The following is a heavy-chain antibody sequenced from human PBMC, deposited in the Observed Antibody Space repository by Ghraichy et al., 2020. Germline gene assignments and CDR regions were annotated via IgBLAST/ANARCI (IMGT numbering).Heavy chain of an antibody. Sequence: SETLSLTCAVYGGSFSGYYWSWIRQPPGKGLEWIGEINHSGSTNYNPSLKSRVTISVDTSKNQFSLKLSSVTAADTAVYYCARGKLGYCSGGSCRPFDYWGQGTLVTVSS. V-gene: IGHV4-34*01. D-gene: IGHD2-15*01. CDR1: GGSFSGYY. J-gene: IGHJ4*02. CDR3: ARGKLGYCSGGSCRPFDY. CDR2: INHSGST.